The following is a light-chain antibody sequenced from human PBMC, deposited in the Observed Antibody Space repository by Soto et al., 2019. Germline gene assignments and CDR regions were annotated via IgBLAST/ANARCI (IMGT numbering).Light chain of an antibody. CDR1: SSDVGGYDY. V-gene: IGLV2-11*01. J-gene: IGLJ1*01. CDR2: GVS. Sequence: QSALTQPRSVSESPGQSVTISFTGTSSDVGGYDYLSWYQQHPGKAPKLLIYGVSERPSGVPARFSGSKSGTTASLTISGLQAEDEADYYCCSYSDTYTYVFGTGTKVTVL. CDR3: CSYSDTYTYV.